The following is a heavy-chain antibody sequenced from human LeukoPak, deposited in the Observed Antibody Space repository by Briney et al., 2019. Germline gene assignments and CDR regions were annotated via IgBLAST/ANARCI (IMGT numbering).Heavy chain of an antibody. CDR1: GGSISGNY. J-gene: IGHJ4*02. D-gene: IGHD2-15*01. CDR2: INHSGST. V-gene: IGHV4-34*01. CDR3: ARDYCSGGSCFTLGY. Sequence: SEALSLTCAVYGGSISGNYWSWIRQPPGKGLERIGEINHSGSTNYNPSLKSRVTISVDTSKNQFSLKLSSVTAADTAVCYCARDYCSGGSCFTLGYWGQGTLVTVSS.